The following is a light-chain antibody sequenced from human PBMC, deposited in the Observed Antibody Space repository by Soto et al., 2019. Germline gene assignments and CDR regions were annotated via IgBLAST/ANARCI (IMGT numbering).Light chain of an antibody. CDR1: QSVSSSY. Sequence: EIVLTQSPGTLSLSPGERATLSCRASQSVSSSYLAWYQQKPGQAPRLLIYGASSRATGIPDRFSGSGSGTDFTLTISRLEPEDFALYYCQQYGSSRTFGQEAKVDVK. CDR2: GAS. J-gene: IGKJ1*01. CDR3: QQYGSSRT. V-gene: IGKV3-20*01.